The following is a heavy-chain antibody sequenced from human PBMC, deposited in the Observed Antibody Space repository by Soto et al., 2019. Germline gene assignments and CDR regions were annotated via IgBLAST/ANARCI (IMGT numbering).Heavy chain of an antibody. J-gene: IGHJ5*02. CDR2: ISGSGVST. V-gene: IGHV3-23*01. Sequence: EVQLLESGGGLGQPGGSLRLSCAASGFIFKDYAMTWVRQAPGKGLEWVASISGSGVSTYDTDSVKGRFTISRDNPNNPLYLLMNNLRAEDTAVYYCAKVNNKVSGLNWFDPWGQGTLVTVSS. D-gene: IGHD3-10*01. CDR3: AKVNNKVSGLNWFDP. CDR1: GFIFKDYA.